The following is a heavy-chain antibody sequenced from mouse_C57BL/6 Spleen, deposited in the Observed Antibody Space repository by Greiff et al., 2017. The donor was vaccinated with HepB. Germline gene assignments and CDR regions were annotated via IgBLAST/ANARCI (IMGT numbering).Heavy chain of an antibody. V-gene: IGHV5-16*01. J-gene: IGHJ4*01. Sequence: EVKLMESEGGLVQPGSSMKLSCTASGFTFSDYYMAWVRQVPEKGLEWVANINYDGSSTYYLDSLKSRFIISRDNAKNILYLQMSSLKSEDTATYYCARGIYDGYYFYAMDYWGQGTSVTVSS. D-gene: IGHD2-3*01. CDR2: INYDGSST. CDR3: ARGIYDGYYFYAMDY. CDR1: GFTFSDYY.